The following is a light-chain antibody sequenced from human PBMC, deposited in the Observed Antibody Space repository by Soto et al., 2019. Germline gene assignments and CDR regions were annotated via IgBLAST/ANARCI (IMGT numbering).Light chain of an antibody. CDR1: QSISSW. Sequence: DIQMTQSPSTLSASVVDRCTITFRASQSISSWLAWYQQKPGKAPKLLIYKASSLESGVPSRFSGSGSGTEFTLTISSLQPDDFATYYCQQYNSYSRTFGQGTKVDI. V-gene: IGKV1-5*03. J-gene: IGKJ1*01. CDR3: QQYNSYSRT. CDR2: KAS.